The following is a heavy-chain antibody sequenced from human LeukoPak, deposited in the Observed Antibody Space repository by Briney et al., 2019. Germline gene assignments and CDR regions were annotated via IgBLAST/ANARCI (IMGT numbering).Heavy chain of an antibody. CDR1: GGSFSGYY. CDR2: INHSGST. CDR3: ARGGHWLVP. Sequence: SETLSLTCAVYGGSFSGYYWSWIRQPPGKGLEWIGEINHSGSTNYNPSLKSRVTISVDTSKNQFSLKLSSVTAADAAVYYCARGGHWLVPWGQGTLVTVSS. V-gene: IGHV4-34*01. D-gene: IGHD6-19*01. J-gene: IGHJ4*02.